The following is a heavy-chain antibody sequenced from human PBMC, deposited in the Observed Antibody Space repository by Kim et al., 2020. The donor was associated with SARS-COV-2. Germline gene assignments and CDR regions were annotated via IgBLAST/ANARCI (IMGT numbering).Heavy chain of an antibody. CDR3: ARDVTGTSAHHYYYGMDV. D-gene: IGHD1-20*01. J-gene: IGHJ6*02. CDR1: GDSVSSNSAA. V-gene: IGHV6-1*01. CDR2: TYYRSKWYN. Sequence: SQTLSLTCAISGDSVSSNSAAWNWIRQSPSRGLEWLGRTYYRSKWYNDYAVSVKSRITINPDTSKNQFSLQLNSVTPEDTAVYYCARDVTGTSAHHYYYGMDVWGQGTTVTVSS.